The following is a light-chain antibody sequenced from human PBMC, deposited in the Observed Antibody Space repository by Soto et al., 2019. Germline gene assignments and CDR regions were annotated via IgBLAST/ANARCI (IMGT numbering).Light chain of an antibody. V-gene: IGKV1-27*01. Sequence: DIQMTQSPSSLSASVGDRVTITCRASQDISDYLAWYQQKPGQVPKLLISAASTLQSGVPSRFRGSASGTDFTLTIPGLQPDDVATYYCQNYNGPPWTFGQGTKVELQ. CDR3: QNYNGPPWT. CDR1: QDISDY. CDR2: AAS. J-gene: IGKJ1*01.